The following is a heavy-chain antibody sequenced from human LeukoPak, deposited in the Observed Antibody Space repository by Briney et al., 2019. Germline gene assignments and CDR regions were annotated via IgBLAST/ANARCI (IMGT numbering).Heavy chain of an antibody. CDR2: IIPIFGTA. J-gene: IGHJ6*02. Sequence: SVKVSCKASGGTFSSYAISWVRQAPGQGLEWMGGIIPIFGTANYAQRFQGRVTITADESTSTAYMELSSLRSEDTAVYYCARDVRQQLVPRPYYYYYYGMDVWGQGTTVTVSS. D-gene: IGHD6-13*01. CDR3: ARDVRQQLVPRPYYYYYYGMDV. V-gene: IGHV1-69*13. CDR1: GGTFSSYA.